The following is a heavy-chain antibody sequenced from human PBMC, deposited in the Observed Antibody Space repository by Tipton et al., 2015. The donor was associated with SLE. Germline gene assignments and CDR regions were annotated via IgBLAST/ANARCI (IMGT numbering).Heavy chain of an antibody. Sequence: SLRLSCAASGFTFSSYSMNWVRQAPGKGLEWVSSISSSSSYIYYADSVKGRFTISRDNAKNSLYLQMHSLRAEDTAVYYCARDRNWKPFDYWGQGTLVTVSS. CDR3: ARDRNWKPFDY. CDR1: GFTFSSYS. J-gene: IGHJ4*02. CDR2: ISSSSSYI. V-gene: IGHV3-21*01. D-gene: IGHD1-1*01.